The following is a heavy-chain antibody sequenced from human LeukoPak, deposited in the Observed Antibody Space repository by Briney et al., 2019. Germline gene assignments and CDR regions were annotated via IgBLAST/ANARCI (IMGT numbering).Heavy chain of an antibody. J-gene: IGHJ3*02. CDR1: GFTVSSNY. CDR2: IYSGGST. D-gene: IGHD3-10*01. Sequence: GGSLRLSCAASGFTVSSNYMSWVRQAPGKGLEWVSVIYSGGSTYYADSVKGRFTISRDNSKNTLYLQMNSLRAEDTAVYYCARVKGAFGEEFDAFDIWGQGTMVTASS. V-gene: IGHV3-53*01. CDR3: ARVKGAFGEEFDAFDI.